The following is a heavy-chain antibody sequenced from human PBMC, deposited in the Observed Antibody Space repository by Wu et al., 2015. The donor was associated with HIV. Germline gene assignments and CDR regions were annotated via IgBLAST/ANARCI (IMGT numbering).Heavy chain of an antibody. Sequence: QVQLVQSGAEVKKPGASVKVSCKASGYTFTGYYMHWVRQAPGQGLEWMGWINPNSGGTNYAQKFQGRVTMTRDTSISTAYMELSRLRSDDTAVYYCARDWQVYCSSTSCSYYYYYYMDVWGKGTTVTVSS. D-gene: IGHD2-2*01. CDR1: GYTFTGYY. V-gene: IGHV1-2*02. CDR2: INPNSGGT. CDR3: ARDWQVYCSSTSCSYYYYYYMDV. J-gene: IGHJ6*03.